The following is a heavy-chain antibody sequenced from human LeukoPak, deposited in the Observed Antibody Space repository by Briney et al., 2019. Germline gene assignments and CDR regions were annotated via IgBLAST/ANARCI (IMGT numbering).Heavy chain of an antibody. V-gene: IGHV3-74*01. CDR3: TTIRPGY. D-gene: IGHD5-24*01. J-gene: IGHJ4*02. Sequence: SGGSLRLSCAASGFTFSSYWIHWARHVPGKGRVWVSRIKDGGTTTDYADSVKGRFTISRDDAKNTLYLQMNSLRAEDTAVYYCTTIRPGYWGRGTLVTVSS. CDR2: IKDGGTTT. CDR1: GFTFSSYW.